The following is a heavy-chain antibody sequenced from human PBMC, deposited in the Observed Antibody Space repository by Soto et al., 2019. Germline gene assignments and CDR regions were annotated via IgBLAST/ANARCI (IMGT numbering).Heavy chain of an antibody. J-gene: IGHJ4*02. CDR1: GGSTTSDY. Sequence: SETLSLTCTVSGGSTTSDYWSWIRQPPGKGLEWLGYIFHSLGAKYNPTLGSRGTISLDTSKNQLSLSLRSVTAADTAMYFCVRDLNGSGDYWGQGTLVTVSS. CDR2: IFHSLGA. CDR3: VRDLNGSGDY. V-gene: IGHV4-59*01. D-gene: IGHD3-10*01.